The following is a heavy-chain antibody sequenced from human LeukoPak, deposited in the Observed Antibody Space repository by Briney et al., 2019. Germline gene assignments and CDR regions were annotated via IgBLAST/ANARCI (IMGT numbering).Heavy chain of an antibody. CDR1: GGSISSSSYY. J-gene: IGHJ4*02. D-gene: IGHD3-22*01. Sequence: SETLSLTCTVSGGSISSSSYYWGWIRQPPGKGLEWIGSIYYSGSTYYNPSLKSRVTISVDTSKNQFSLKLSSVTAADTAVYYCARLGEDYYDSSGYWYYFDYWGQGTLVTVSS. CDR2: IYYSGST. V-gene: IGHV4-39*01. CDR3: ARLGEDYYDSSGYWYYFDY.